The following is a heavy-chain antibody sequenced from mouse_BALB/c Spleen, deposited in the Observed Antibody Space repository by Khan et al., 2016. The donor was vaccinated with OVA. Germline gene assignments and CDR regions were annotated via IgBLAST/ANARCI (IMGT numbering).Heavy chain of an antibody. CDR2: MWAGGST. D-gene: IGHD1-1*01. Sequence: QVHVKQSGPGLVAPSQSLSITCTVSGFSLTNYGVHWVRQSPGKGLEWLGVMWAGGSTNYNSALMSRLNITKDNSKSQIFLKVNSLQTDDTAMYYCARPYYGSAWFAYWGQGTLVTVSA. CDR3: ARPYYGSAWFAY. CDR1: GFSLTNYG. J-gene: IGHJ3*01. V-gene: IGHV2-9*02.